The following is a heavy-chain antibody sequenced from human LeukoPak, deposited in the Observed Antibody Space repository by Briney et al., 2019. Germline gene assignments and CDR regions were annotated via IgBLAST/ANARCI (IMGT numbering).Heavy chain of an antibody. CDR3: ASPVEMATIMGPFDY. V-gene: IGHV1-46*01. CDR1: GYTFTSYY. CDR2: INPSGGST. Sequence: GASVKVSCKASGYTFTSYYMHWVRQAPGQGLEWMGIINPSGGSTSYAQKFQGRVTITADESTSTAYMELSSLRSEDTAVYYCASPVEMATIMGPFDYWGQGTLVTVSS. D-gene: IGHD5-24*01. J-gene: IGHJ4*02.